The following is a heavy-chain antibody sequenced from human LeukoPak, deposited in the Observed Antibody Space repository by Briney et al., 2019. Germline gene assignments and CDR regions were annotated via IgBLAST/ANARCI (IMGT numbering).Heavy chain of an antibody. D-gene: IGHD6-13*01. CDR3: ARDLAYSSSWYRGGWFDP. Sequence: RTSETLSLTCTVSGGSISSYYWSWIRQPPGKGLEWIGYIYYSGSTNYNPSLKSRVTISVDTSKNQLSLKLSSVTAADTAVYYCARDLAYSSSWYRGGWFDPWGQGTLVTVSS. V-gene: IGHV4-59*01. CDR1: GGSISSYY. CDR2: IYYSGST. J-gene: IGHJ5*02.